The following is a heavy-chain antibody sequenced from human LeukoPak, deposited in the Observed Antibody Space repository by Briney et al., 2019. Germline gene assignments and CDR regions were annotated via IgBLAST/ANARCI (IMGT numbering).Heavy chain of an antibody. V-gene: IGHV4-59*01. Sequence: SETLSLTCTVSGGSISSYYWSWIRQPPGKGLEWIGYIYYSGSTNYNPSLKSRVTISVDTSKNQFSLKLSSVTAADTAVYYCARGLAYCGGDCFYYYYYMDVWGKGTTVTISS. J-gene: IGHJ6*03. CDR3: ARGLAYCGGDCFYYYYYMDV. CDR2: IYYSGST. CDR1: GGSISSYY. D-gene: IGHD2-21*02.